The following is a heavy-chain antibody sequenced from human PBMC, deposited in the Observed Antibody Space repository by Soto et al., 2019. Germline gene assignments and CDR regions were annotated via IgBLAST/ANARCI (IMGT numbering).Heavy chain of an antibody. CDR2: ISTTSRTI. Sequence: EVQVVESGGGLIQPGGSLRLSCAGSGFTFSNYNMDWVRQAPGKGLEWISYISTTSRTIFYADFVKGRFTISRDNARNSLFLQMNSLRDEDTAVYYCARDGSRGYDMDVWGQGTTVIVSS. J-gene: IGHJ6*02. V-gene: IGHV3-48*02. D-gene: IGHD1-1*01. CDR1: GFTFSNYN. CDR3: ARDGSRGYDMDV.